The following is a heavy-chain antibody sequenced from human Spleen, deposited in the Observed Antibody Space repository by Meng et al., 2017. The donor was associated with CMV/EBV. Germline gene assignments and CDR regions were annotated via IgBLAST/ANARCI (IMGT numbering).Heavy chain of an antibody. D-gene: IGHD2-8*01. CDR2: LTDSGST. Sequence: SETLSLTCTVSGGSISSYYWSWIRQPPGKGLEWIGDLTDSGSTNYNPSLKSRVTILVDTSQNQFSLKLCSVTAADTAVYYCARASQQRLVPFWYFDLWGRGTLVTVSS. CDR1: GGSISSYY. V-gene: IGHV4-59*01. J-gene: IGHJ2*01. CDR3: ARASQQRLVPFWYFDL.